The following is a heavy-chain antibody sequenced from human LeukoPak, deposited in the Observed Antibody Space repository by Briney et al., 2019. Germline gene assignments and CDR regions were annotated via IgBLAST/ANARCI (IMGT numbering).Heavy chain of an antibody. CDR3: ARGKIVVVVAAPAFDI. D-gene: IGHD2-15*01. Sequence: SETLSLTCAVYGGSFSGYYWSWIRQPPGKGPEWIGEINHSGSTNYNPSLKSRVTISVDTSKNQFSLELSSVTAADTAVYYCARGKIVVVVAAPAFDIWGQGTMVTVSS. V-gene: IGHV4-34*01. CDR2: INHSGST. J-gene: IGHJ3*02. CDR1: GGSFSGYY.